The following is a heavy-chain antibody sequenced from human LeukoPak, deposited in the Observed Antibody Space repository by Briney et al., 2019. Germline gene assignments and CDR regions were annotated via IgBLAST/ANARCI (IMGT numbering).Heavy chain of an antibody. D-gene: IGHD5-18*01. CDR1: GYSISSGYF. Sequence: SSETLPLTCTVSGYSISSGYFWGWIRQPPGKGLECIGTIYHSGSTYYNPSLKSRVTISVDTSKNQFSLKLSSVTAADTAVYYCATLGYSYGTDYWGQGTLVTVSS. CDR3: ATLGYSYGTDY. V-gene: IGHV4-38-2*02. J-gene: IGHJ4*02. CDR2: IYHSGST.